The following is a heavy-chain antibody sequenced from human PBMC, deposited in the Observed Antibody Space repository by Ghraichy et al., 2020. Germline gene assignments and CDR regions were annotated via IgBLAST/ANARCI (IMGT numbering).Heavy chain of an antibody. J-gene: IGHJ4*02. CDR2: ISAYNGNT. Sequence: ASVKVSCKASGYTFTSYGISWVRQAPGQGLEWMGWISAYNGNTNYAQKLQGRVTMTTDTSTSTAYMELRSLRSDDTAVYYCARDLKGLHKYYDFWSGHSGFDYWGQGTLVTVSS. D-gene: IGHD3-3*01. CDR1: GYTFTSYG. CDR3: ARDLKGLHKYYDFWSGHSGFDY. V-gene: IGHV1-18*01.